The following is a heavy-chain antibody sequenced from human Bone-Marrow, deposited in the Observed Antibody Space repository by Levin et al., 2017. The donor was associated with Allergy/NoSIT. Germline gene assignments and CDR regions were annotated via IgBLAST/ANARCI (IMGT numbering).Heavy chain of an antibody. V-gene: IGHV1-3*01. CDR3: ARAIHVLRYFDLGY. Sequence: GASVKVSCKASGYTFTSYAMHWVRQAPGQRLEWMGWINAGNGNTKYSQKFQGRVTITRDTSASTAYMELSSLRSEDTAVYYCARAIHVLRYFDLGYWGQGTLVTVSS. D-gene: IGHD3-9*01. J-gene: IGHJ4*02. CDR2: INAGNGNT. CDR1: GYTFTSYA.